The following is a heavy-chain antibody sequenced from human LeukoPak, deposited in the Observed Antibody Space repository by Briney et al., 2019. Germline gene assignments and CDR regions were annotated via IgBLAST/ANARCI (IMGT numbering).Heavy chain of an antibody. CDR2: IYSGGST. V-gene: IGHV3-66*01. Sequence: PGGSLRLSCAASGFTVSSNYMSWVRQAPGKGLEWVSVIYSGGSTYYADSGKGRFTISRDNSKTTLYLQMNSLRPEDTALYYCARDKTLGCSGGSSYSSDGGFDPWGQGTLVTVSS. D-gene: IGHD2-15*01. CDR1: GFTVSSNY. J-gene: IGHJ5*02. CDR3: ARDKTLGCSGGSSYSSDGGFDP.